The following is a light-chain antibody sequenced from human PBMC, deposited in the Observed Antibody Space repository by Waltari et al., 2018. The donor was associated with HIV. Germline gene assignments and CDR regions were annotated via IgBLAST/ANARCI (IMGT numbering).Light chain of an antibody. CDR3: AAWDDSLSGVV. Sequence: QSVLTQSPSVSGTPGQRVTIPCSGSSANIGSNFVFWYQQIPRTAPKLLMYANDERPVGVPDRFSGSKSGTSASLAISGLRPEDEADYYCAAWDDSLSGVVFGGGTKVTVL. J-gene: IGLJ2*01. CDR1: SANIGSNF. CDR2: AND. V-gene: IGLV1-47*01.